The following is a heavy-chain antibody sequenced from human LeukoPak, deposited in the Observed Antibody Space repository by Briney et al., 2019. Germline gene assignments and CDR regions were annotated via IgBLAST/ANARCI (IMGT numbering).Heavy chain of an antibody. CDR1: GFTFINSY. D-gene: IGHD4-11*01. CDR3: AKLLGSVTTYDY. Sequence: GGSLRLFCAASGFTFINSYMSWVRQAPGKGLEWVATLWPDGGAVHYLDSVKGRFTIFRDNAENSLYLQMNSLTVGDTAVYYCAKLLGSVTTYDYWGQGTLVTVSS. V-gene: IGHV3-7*01. J-gene: IGHJ4*02. CDR2: LWPDGGAV.